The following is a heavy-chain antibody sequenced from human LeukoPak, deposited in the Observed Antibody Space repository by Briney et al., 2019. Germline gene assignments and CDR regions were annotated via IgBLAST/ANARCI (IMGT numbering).Heavy chain of an antibody. V-gene: IGHV3-33*01. D-gene: IGHD1-26*01. Sequence: GGSLRLSCAASGFTLSSHGMHWVRQAPGKGLEWVAGMWYDGSKEDYADSVKGRFTISRDMSKNTLNLQMNSLRVEDTAMFYCARDLSFGSLDYRGQGTLVTVSS. J-gene: IGHJ4*02. CDR3: ARDLSFGSLDY. CDR1: GFTLSSHG. CDR2: MWYDGSKE.